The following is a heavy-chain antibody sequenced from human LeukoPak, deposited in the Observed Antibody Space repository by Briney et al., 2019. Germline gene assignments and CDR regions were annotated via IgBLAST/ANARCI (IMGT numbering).Heavy chain of an antibody. CDR2: INPSGGST. CDR3: GRGSRWLDP. J-gene: IGHJ5*02. Sequence: GASVKVSCKASGYTFTGYYMHWVRQAPGQGLEWMGIINPSGGSTTYAQKFQGRVTMTRDTSTSTVYMELSSLRSEDTAVYDCGRGSRWLDPWGQGTLVTVSS. V-gene: IGHV1-46*03. CDR1: GYTFTGYY.